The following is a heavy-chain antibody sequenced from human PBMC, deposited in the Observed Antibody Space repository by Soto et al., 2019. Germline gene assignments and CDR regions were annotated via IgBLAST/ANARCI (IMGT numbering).Heavy chain of an antibody. V-gene: IGHV3-30*18. J-gene: IGHJ5*02. CDR1: GFMFSGYG. D-gene: IGHD3-3*01. CDR3: ANLVGGVKAIGAPGDWLDP. Sequence: QVQLVESGGGVVQPGDSLRLSCADSGFMFSGYGMHGIRQAPGKGLELVAVISHDGSEKYYGDSVKGRCTVSRDNSNNTLFLQSDSLRAEDTAVYYCANLVGGVKAIGAPGDWLDPWGQGTLVTVSS. CDR2: ISHDGSEK.